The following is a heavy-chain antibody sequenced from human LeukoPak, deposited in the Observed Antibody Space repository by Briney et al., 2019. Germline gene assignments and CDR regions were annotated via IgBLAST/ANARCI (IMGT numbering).Heavy chain of an antibody. D-gene: IGHD3-22*01. J-gene: IGHJ6*02. CDR2: IYYSGST. CDR3: ARDTYYYDSSGYPVPPGGLDYYYGMDV. V-gene: IGHV4-39*07. Sequence: PSETLSLTCTVSGGSISSSSYYWGWIRQPPGKGLEWIGSIYYSGSTYYNPSLKSRATISVDTSKNQFSLKLSSVTAADTAVYYCARDTYYYDSSGYPVPPGGLDYYYGMDVWGQGTTVTVSS. CDR1: GGSISSSSYY.